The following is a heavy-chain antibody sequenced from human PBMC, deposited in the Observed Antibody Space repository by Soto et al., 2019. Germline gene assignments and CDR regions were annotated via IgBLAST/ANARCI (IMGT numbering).Heavy chain of an antibody. D-gene: IGHD2-15*01. J-gene: IGHJ5*02. CDR1: GYTFTKYA. CDR2: INAGNGNT. Sequence: QVQLVQSGAEVKKPGASVKVSCKASGYTFTKYAMHWVRQAPGQRLEWMGWINAGNGNTKYSQKFQGRVTITRDTSASTAYMELSSLRSEDTAVYYCARGEGYCSGGSCYRWFDHWGQGTLVTVSS. V-gene: IGHV1-3*01. CDR3: ARGEGYCSGGSCYRWFDH.